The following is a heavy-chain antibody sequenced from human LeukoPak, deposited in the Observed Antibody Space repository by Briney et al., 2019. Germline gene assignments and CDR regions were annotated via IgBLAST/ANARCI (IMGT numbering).Heavy chain of an antibody. J-gene: IGHJ4*02. CDR2: IYYSGST. V-gene: IGHV4-39*01. CDR1: GGSISSSNYY. Sequence: SETLSLTCTVSGGSISSSNYYWGWIRQPPGKGLEWIGNIYYSGSTYYNPSLKSRVTISVDTSKNQFSLKLSSVTAADTAVYYCARHVGGAYYYGSGSYFDYWGQGTLVTVSS. CDR3: ARHVGGAYYYGSGSYFDY. D-gene: IGHD3-10*01.